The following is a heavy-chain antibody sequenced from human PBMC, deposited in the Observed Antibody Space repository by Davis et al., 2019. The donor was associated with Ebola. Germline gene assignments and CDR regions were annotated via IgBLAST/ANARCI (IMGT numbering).Heavy chain of an antibody. CDR1: VDSVSRGG. V-gene: IGHV6-1*01. J-gene: IGHJ6*02. CDR3: VRGWGRSGLDV. D-gene: IGHD3-16*01. Sequence: HSQTLSLTCAISVDSVSRGGWNWIRQSPSRGLGWLGRTYYTSKWHNDYGESVKSRITINPDTSKNQLSLQLNSVTPEDTAVYYCVRGWGRSGLDVWGQGTTVTVSS. CDR2: TYYTSKWHN.